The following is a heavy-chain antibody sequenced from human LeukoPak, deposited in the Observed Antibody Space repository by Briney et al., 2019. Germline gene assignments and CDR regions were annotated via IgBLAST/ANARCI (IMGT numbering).Heavy chain of an antibody. CDR3: ARAPSSGYSLWSDY. CDR1: GYTFTGYY. Sequence: GASVKVSCKASGYTFTGYYMHWVRQAPGQGLEWMGWISAYNGNTNYAQWLQGRVTMTTDTSTSTAYMELRSLKSDDTAVYYCARAPSSGYSLWSDYWGQGTLVTVSS. V-gene: IGHV1-18*04. CDR2: ISAYNGNT. J-gene: IGHJ4*02. D-gene: IGHD3-22*01.